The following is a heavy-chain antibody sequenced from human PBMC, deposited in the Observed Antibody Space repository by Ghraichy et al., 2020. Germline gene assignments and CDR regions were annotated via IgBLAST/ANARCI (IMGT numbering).Heavy chain of an antibody. CDR1: GYTFSIYW. D-gene: IGHD4/OR15-4a*01. V-gene: IGHV5-51*01. Sequence: GGSLNISCKASGYTFSIYWIGWVRQMPGKGLEGMGIIYPDDSDARYSPSFQGQVTISADKFITTAYLQWSSLKASDTAMYYCARRTNDYGTNTDAFDIWGQGTMVTVS. CDR2: IYPDDSDA. J-gene: IGHJ3*02. CDR3: ARRTNDYGTNTDAFDI.